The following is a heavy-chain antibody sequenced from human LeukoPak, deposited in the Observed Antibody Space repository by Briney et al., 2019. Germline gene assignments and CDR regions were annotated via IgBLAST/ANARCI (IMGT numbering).Heavy chain of an antibody. Sequence: GASVKVSCKASGYTFIDYYIHWVRQAPGQGLEWMGWINPNSGATNYAQKFQGRVTMTRDTSISTAYMELSRLRSDDTAVYYCARDRVRVAGEGNWFDPWGQGTLVTVSS. CDR3: ARDRVRVAGEGNWFDP. D-gene: IGHD6-19*01. J-gene: IGHJ5*02. V-gene: IGHV1-2*02. CDR2: INPNSGAT. CDR1: GYTFIDYY.